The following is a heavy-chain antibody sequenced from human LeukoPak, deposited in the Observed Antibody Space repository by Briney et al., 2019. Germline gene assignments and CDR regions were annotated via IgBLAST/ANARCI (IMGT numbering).Heavy chain of an antibody. CDR1: GFTFSKYA. CDR2: IKQDGSEK. D-gene: IGHD3-16*01. V-gene: IGHV3-7*01. CDR3: ARDYEK. Sequence: GGSLRLSCGASGFTFSKYAMSWVRQAPGKGLEWVANIKQDGSEKYYVDSVKGRFTISRDNAKNSLYLQMNSLRAEDTGIYYCARDYEKWGQGTLVTVSS. J-gene: IGHJ4*02.